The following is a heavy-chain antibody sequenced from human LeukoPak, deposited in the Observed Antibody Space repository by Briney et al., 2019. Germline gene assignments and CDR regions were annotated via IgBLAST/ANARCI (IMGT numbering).Heavy chain of an antibody. D-gene: IGHD6-13*01. CDR3: VRDAIAAAGTGG. Sequence: ASVNVSFKPSVYTFTYYYMHWVRQAPGQGLEWMGWINPKSGGTNYAQNFQGRVTMTRNTSISTAYMELSGLRSDDRAVYYCVRDAIAAAGTGGWGQGTLVTVSS. V-gene: IGHV1-2*02. CDR2: INPKSGGT. J-gene: IGHJ4*02. CDR1: VYTFTYYY.